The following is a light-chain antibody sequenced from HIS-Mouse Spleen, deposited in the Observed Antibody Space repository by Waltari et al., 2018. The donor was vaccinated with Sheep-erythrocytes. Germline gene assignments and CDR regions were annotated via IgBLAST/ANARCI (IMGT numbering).Light chain of an antibody. V-gene: IGKV3-15*01. Sequence: EIVMTHSPATLSVSPGERATLPCRASQSVSTNLAWYQQKPGQAPRLLIYGASTRATGIPARFSGSGSGTEFTLTISSMQSEDFAVYYCQQYNNWMYTFGQGTKLEIK. CDR2: GAS. CDR1: QSVSTN. CDR3: QQYNNWMYT. J-gene: IGKJ2*01.